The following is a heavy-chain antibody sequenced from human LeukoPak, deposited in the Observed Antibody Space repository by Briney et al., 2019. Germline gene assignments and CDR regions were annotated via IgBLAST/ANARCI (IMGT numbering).Heavy chain of an antibody. J-gene: IGHJ4*02. CDR3: AREFTEYYYDSSKASY. CDR1: GGSFSGYY. D-gene: IGHD3-22*01. Sequence: SETLSLTCAVYGGSFSGYYWSWVRQPPGKGLEWIGEINHSGSTNYNPSLKSRVTISVDTSKNQFSLKLSSVTAADTALYYCAREFTEYYYDSSKASYWGQGTLVTVSS. CDR2: INHSGST. V-gene: IGHV4-34*01.